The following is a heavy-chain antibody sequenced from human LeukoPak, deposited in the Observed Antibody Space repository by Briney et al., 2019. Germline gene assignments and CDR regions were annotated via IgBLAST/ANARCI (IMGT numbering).Heavy chain of an antibody. V-gene: IGHV3-30-3*01. CDR1: GFTFSSYA. CDR2: ISYDGSNK. CDR3: ARAVVTPDWYFDI. J-gene: IGHJ2*01. D-gene: IGHD4-23*01. Sequence: GRSLRLSCAASGFTFSSYAMHWVRQAPGKGLEWVAVISYDGSNKYYADSVKGRFTISRDNSKNTLYLQMNSLRAEDTAVYYCARAVVTPDWYFDIWGRGTLVTVSS.